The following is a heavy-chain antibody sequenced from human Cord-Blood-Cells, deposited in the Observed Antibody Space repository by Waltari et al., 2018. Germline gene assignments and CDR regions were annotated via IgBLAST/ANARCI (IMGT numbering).Heavy chain of an antibody. CDR2: INPNSGGT. J-gene: IGHJ6*02. V-gene: IGHV1-2*02. Sequence: QVQLVQSGAEVKTPGASVKVSCKASGSTFTGYYMHWVRQATGQGLEWMGWINPNSGGTNYAQKFQGRVTMTRDTSISTAYMELSRLRSDDTAVYYCARGYSSSYYYYGMDVWGQGTTVTVSS. CDR1: GSTFTGYY. D-gene: IGHD6-6*01. CDR3: ARGYSSSYYYYGMDV.